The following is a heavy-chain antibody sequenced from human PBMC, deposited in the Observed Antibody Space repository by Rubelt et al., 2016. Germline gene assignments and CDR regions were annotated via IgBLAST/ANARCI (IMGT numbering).Heavy chain of an antibody. D-gene: IGHD2-15*01. J-gene: IGHJ6*03. CDR1: GYSFTSYW. Sequence: EVQLVQPGAEVKKPGESLRISCKGSGYSFTSYWISWVRQVPGKGLEWMARIDPSNSYTKYSPSCQGRGTISADNDIDTAYLQWGGLKASDTAIYYWARRFSFGGPYYKDLWGKGTTVIVSS. CDR3: ARRFSFGGPYYKDL. V-gene: IGHV5-10-1*01. CDR2: IDPSNSYT.